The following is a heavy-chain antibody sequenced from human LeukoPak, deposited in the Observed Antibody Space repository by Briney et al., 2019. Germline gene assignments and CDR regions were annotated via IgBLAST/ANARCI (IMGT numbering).Heavy chain of an antibody. V-gene: IGHV3-23*01. CDR1: AFTFSRYD. J-gene: IGHJ4*02. Sequence: GGSLRLSCAASAFTFSRYDMSWVRQAPGKGLEWVSAITDSGGSTYYADSVRGRFTISRDDSKNTLYLLMNSLRAEDTAVYYCSKEDTLTTVYFDYWGQGTPVTVSS. CDR2: ITDSGGST. D-gene: IGHD4-17*01. CDR3: SKEDTLTTVYFDY.